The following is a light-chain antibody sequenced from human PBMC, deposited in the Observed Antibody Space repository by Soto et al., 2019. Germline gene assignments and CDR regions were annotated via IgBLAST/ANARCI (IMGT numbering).Light chain of an antibody. CDR1: SSEVGGYNY. CDR3: SAYTSSSTPVV. CDR2: EVS. V-gene: IGLV2-14*01. J-gene: IGLJ2*01. Sequence: QSALTQPASVSGSPGQSITISCTGTSSEVGGYNYVSWYQQHPGKAPKLMIYEVSNRPSGVSNRVSGSKSGNTASLTISGLRAEDEADYYCSAYTSSSTPVVFCGGTQLTVL.